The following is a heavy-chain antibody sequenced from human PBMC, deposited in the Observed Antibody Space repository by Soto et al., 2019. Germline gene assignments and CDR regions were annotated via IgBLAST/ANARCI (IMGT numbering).Heavy chain of an antibody. CDR3: PHGRSTGSTYYFEH. Sequence: QITLKESGPTLVKPTQTLTLTCTFSGFSLSTSGVAVGWIRQPPGKALDWLALIYYDGDKRYSPSLKNRLTITRDTSKDQVFLTIINIDPVDTATYSCPHGRSTGSTYYFEHWGQGILVTVS. D-gene: IGHD1-1*01. CDR1: GFSLSTSGVA. CDR2: IYYDGDK. V-gene: IGHV2-5*02. J-gene: IGHJ4*02.